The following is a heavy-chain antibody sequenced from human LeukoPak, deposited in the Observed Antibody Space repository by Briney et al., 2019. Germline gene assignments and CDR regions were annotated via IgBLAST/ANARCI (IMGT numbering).Heavy chain of an antibody. Sequence: SETLSLTCTVSGGSISSYYWSWIRQPPGKGLEWIGYIYHSGSTYYNPSLKSRVTISVDRSKNQFSLKLSSVTAADTAVYYCAREAVAGPSPWGQGTLVTVSS. J-gene: IGHJ5*02. CDR2: IYHSGST. CDR1: GGSISSYY. CDR3: AREAVAGPSP. V-gene: IGHV4-59*12. D-gene: IGHD6-19*01.